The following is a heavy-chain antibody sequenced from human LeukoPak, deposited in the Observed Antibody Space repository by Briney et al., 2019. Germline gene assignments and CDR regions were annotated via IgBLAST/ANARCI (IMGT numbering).Heavy chain of an antibody. CDR1: GYTFTNYY. CDR2: INPSGGST. CDR3: ARAYGSGKYYHFDY. J-gene: IGHJ4*02. V-gene: IGHV1-46*01. D-gene: IGHD3-10*01. Sequence: GASVKVSCKTSGYTFTNYYMHWVRQAPGQGLEWMGVINPSGGSTTYAQKFQGRVTMTTDTSTSTVYMDLSSLRSEDTAIYYFARAYGSGKYYHFDYWGQGTLVTVSS.